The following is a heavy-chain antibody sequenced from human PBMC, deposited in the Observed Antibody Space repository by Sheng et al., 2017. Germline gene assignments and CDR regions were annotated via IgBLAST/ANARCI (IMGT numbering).Heavy chain of an antibody. Sequence: QVQLVQSGAEVKKPGSSVKVSCKASGGTFSSYAISWVRQAPGQGLEWMGGIIPIFGTANYAQKFQGRVTITADESTSTAYMELSSLRSEDTAVYYCASSYCSGGSCYLPFDYWGQGTLVTVSS. CDR3: ASSYCSGGSCYLPFDY. V-gene: IGHV1-69*01. CDR2: IIPIFGTA. CDR1: GGTFSSYA. D-gene: IGHD2-15*01. J-gene: IGHJ4*02.